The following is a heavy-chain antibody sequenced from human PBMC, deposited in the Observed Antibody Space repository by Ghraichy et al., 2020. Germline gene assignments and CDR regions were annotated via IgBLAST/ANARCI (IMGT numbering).Heavy chain of an antibody. Sequence: GESLNISCAASGFTFSSYGMHWVRQAPGKGLEWVAFIRYDGSNKYYADSVKGRFTISRDNSKNTLYLQMNSLRAEDTAVYYCAKSPPRYYDSSGYYRAYYYYYGMDVWGQGTTVTVSS. CDR3: AKSPPRYYDSSGYYRAYYYYYGMDV. CDR2: IRYDGSNK. CDR1: GFTFSSYG. D-gene: IGHD3-22*01. V-gene: IGHV3-30*02. J-gene: IGHJ6*02.